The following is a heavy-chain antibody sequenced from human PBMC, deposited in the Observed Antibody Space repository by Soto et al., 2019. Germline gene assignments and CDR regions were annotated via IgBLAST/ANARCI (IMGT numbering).Heavy chain of an antibody. V-gene: IGHV3-30*18. J-gene: IGHJ4*02. Sequence: GGSLRLSCAASGFTFSSYGMHWVRQAPGKGLEWVAVISYDGSNKYYADSVKGRFTISRDNSKNTLYLQMNSLRAEDTAVYYCAKEKYSGYDFDYWGQGTLVTVSS. CDR1: GFTFSSYG. CDR3: AKEKYSGYDFDY. D-gene: IGHD5-12*01. CDR2: ISYDGSNK.